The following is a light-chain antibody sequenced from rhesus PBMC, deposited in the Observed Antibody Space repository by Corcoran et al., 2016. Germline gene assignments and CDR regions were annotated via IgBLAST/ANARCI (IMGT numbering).Light chain of an antibody. V-gene: IGKV3-53*01. CDR1: QSVGNS. Sequence: QPILTQSPASLSLSPGESATLSCRASQSVGNSLAWYQQQPGQAPEHVISGAWTRATGIPDRFSGSGSGTDFTLAISSLEPEEFAVYFWQNYDKSPRTFGGGTRVEIK. CDR3: QNYDKSPRT. J-gene: IGKJ4*01. CDR2: GAW.